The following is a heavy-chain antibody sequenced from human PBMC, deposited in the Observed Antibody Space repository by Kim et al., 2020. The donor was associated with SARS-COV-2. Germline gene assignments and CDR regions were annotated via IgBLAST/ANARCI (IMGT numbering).Heavy chain of an antibody. CDR2: FYPGGPAT. V-gene: IGHV3-23*01. D-gene: IGHD2-2*01. CDR1: GFAFSSYA. CDR3: AKRGQYQFEYYDS. Sequence: GGSLRLSCVASGFAFSSYAMTWVRQAPGKGLEWVSTFYPGGPATFYADSVRGRFTISRDTSKNTLYLQLNSLRAEDTAVYFCAKRGQYQFEYYDSWGQGTLVTVSS. J-gene: IGHJ4*02.